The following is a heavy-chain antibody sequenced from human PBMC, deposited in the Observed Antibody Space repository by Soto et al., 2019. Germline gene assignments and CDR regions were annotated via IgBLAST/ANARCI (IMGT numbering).Heavy chain of an antibody. J-gene: IGHJ4*02. CDR1: GFTFSSYG. V-gene: IGHV3-30*18. CDR3: AKDFSGSYYGGGDY. D-gene: IGHD1-26*01. Sequence: GGSLRLSCAASGFTFSSYGMHWVRQAPGKGLEWVAVILYDGNNKYYADSVKGRFTISRDNSKNTLYLQMDSLRAEDTAVYYCAKDFSGSYYGGGDYWGQGTLVTVSS. CDR2: ILYDGNNK.